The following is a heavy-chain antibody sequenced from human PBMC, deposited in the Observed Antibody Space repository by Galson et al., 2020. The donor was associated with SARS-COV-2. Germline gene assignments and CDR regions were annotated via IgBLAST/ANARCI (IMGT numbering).Heavy chain of an antibody. CDR1: GFTFDDYA. J-gene: IGHJ4*02. CDR3: AKLHDYGDY. V-gene: IGHV3-9*01. CDR2: ISWNSGSI. Sequence: GGSLRLSCAASGFTFDDYAMHWVRQAPGKGLEWVSGISWNSGSIGYADSVKGRFTISRDNAKNSLYLQMNSLRAEDTALYYCAKLHDYGDYWGQGTLVPVSS.